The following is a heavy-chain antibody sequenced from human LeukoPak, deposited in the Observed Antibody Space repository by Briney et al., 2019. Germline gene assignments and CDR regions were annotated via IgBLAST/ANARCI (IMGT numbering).Heavy chain of an antibody. D-gene: IGHD3-16*01. V-gene: IGHV3-64*02. J-gene: IGHJ3*01. CDR2: ISSNGDNT. CDR1: GFTFSSYA. CDR3: VRDRLGGWALDP. Sequence: PGGSLRLSCAASGFTFSSYAMSWVRQAPGKGPEYVSSISSNGDNTHYADSLMGRFTISRDNSRNTLYLQMGSLRAEDTAVYYCVRDRLGGWALDPWGQGAMVTVSS.